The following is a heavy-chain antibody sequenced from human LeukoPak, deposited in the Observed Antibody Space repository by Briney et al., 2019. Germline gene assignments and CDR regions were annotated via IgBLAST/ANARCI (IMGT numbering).Heavy chain of an antibody. Sequence: GGSLRLSCAASGFTFSRYSMNWVRQAPGKGLEWVSSMSIISGIKYYADSVKGRFTISRDNGENSLYLQMNSLRVEDTAVYYCAREFEYRTSGAGYWGQGTLITVSS. CDR3: AREFEYRTSGAGY. J-gene: IGHJ4*02. CDR1: GFTFSRYS. V-gene: IGHV3-21*01. CDR2: MSIISGIK. D-gene: IGHD6-6*01.